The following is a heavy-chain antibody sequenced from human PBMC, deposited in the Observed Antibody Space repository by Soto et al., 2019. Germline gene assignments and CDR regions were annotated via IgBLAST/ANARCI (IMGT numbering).Heavy chain of an antibody. V-gene: IGHV3-74*01. Sequence: GGSLRLSCAASGFTFSSYWMHWVRQAPGKGLVWVSRINSDGSSTSYADSVKGRFSISRDNSRKTLYLQMNGLRPEDTAVYYCVKDRSDTWSFDYWGKGTLVTVSS. CDR3: VKDRSDTWSFDY. CDR1: GFTFSSYW. J-gene: IGHJ4*02. D-gene: IGHD2-8*02. CDR2: INSDGSST.